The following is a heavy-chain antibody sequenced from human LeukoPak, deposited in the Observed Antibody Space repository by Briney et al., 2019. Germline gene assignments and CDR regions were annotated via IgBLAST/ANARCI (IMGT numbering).Heavy chain of an antibody. D-gene: IGHD7-27*01. V-gene: IGHV3-7*03. J-gene: IGHJ4*02. Sequence: PGGSLRLSCVGSGFTFSRYWLNWVRQAPGKGLEWVANMNQDGSEIYYLDSVKGRFTVSRDNSKNTLFLQMNSLRAEDTAVYYCAKDGGLWVSAHWGDSWGRGTLVTVSS. CDR1: GFTFSRYW. CDR3: AKDGGLWVSAHWGDS. CDR2: MNQDGSEI.